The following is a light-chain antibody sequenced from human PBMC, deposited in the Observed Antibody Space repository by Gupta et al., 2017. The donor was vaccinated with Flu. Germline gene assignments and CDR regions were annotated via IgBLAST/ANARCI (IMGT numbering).Light chain of an antibody. CDR1: QSIGRDY. V-gene: IGKV3-20*01. J-gene: IGKJ3*01. Sequence: EIVLTQSPGTLSLSPGEGATLSCRASQSIGRDYLAWYQQKPGQAPRLLISGATNRATGIPDRFSGSGSGTDFTLTISRLEPEDFAVYYCQQYDGSCTFGPGTKVDI. CDR3: QQYDGSCT. CDR2: GAT.